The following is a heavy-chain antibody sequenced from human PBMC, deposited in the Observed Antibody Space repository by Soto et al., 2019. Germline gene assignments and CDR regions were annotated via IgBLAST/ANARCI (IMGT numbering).Heavy chain of an antibody. CDR1: GFTFDDYA. CDR2: ISWNSGSI. CDR3: AKDLYYDILTGYYAFDI. V-gene: IGHV3-9*01. D-gene: IGHD3-9*01. Sequence: SLRLSCAASGFTFDDYAMHWVRQAPGKGLEWVSGISWNSGSIGYADSVKGRFTISRDNAKNSLYLQMNSLRAEDTALYYCAKDLYYDILTGYYAFDIWGQGTMVTVSS. J-gene: IGHJ3*02.